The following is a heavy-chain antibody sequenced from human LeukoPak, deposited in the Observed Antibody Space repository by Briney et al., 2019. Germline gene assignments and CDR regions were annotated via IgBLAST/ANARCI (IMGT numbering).Heavy chain of an antibody. D-gene: IGHD6-6*01. V-gene: IGHV3-21*01. J-gene: IGHJ4*02. CDR2: ISSSGSYI. Sequence: GGSLRLSCAASGFTFSSYSMNWVRQAPGKGLEWVSAISSSGSYIYYADSVKGRFTISRDNAKNSLYLQMNSLRAEDTAVYYCARGATYSSSSPDYWGQGTLVTIST. CDR3: ARGATYSSSSPDY. CDR1: GFTFSSYS.